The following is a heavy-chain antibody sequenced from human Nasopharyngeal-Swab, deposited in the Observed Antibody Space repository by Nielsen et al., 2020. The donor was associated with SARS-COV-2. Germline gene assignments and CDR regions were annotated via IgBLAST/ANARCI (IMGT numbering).Heavy chain of an antibody. CDR3: TRCLATGGYYRYFDF. CDR1: GFTFDAYA. CDR2: IRSKGDGGTT. J-gene: IGHJ4*02. D-gene: IGHD3-22*01. V-gene: IGHV3-49*04. Sequence: GESLKISCTTSGFTFDAYAMSWVRQAPGKGLEWVGFIRSKGDGGTTEYAASVKGAFTISRDDSESIAYLQMNSLKIEDTVVFYCTRCLATGGYYRYFDFWGQGTLVTVSS.